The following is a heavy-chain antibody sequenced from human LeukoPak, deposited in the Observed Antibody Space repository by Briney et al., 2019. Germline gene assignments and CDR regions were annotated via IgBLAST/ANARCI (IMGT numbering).Heavy chain of an antibody. D-gene: IGHD4-17*01. V-gene: IGHV3-15*01. CDR3: TKDYGLDY. J-gene: IGHJ4*02. Sequence: GGSLRLSCAASGFTFSNAWMTWVRQAPEKGLEWVGRIKSITAGGTTDYAAPVKGRFTISRDDSKNTLYLQMNSLKSEDTAVYYCTKDYGLDYWGQGTLVTVSS. CDR2: IKSITAGGTT. CDR1: GFTFSNAW.